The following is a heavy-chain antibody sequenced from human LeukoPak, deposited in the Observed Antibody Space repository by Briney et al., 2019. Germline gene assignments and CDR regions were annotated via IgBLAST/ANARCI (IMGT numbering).Heavy chain of an antibody. J-gene: IGHJ4*02. CDR2: VGTAGDT. CDR3: ARSHLYYGSGIDY. D-gene: IGHD3-10*01. CDR1: GFTFSPYD. Sequence: GGSLRLSCAASGFTFSPYDMHWVRQGAGKGLEWDSAVGTAGDTYYSGSVKGRFTISRENAKNSLFLQMNSLRAGDTAVYYCARSHLYYGSGIDYWGQGTLVTVSS. V-gene: IGHV3-13*01.